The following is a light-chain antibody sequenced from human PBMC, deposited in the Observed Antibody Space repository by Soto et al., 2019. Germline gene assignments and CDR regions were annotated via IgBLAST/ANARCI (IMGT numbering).Light chain of an antibody. V-gene: IGLV1-40*01. J-gene: IGLJ2*01. CDR1: NSNIGAGYD. Sequence: QSVLTQPPSLSGAPGQRVTISCTGSNSNIGAGYDVNWYQHLPGTAPKLLIYGDTIRPSGVPDRFSGSKSATSASLAIAGLQVEDEGDYYCQSYDSSLSGPVLFGGGTKLTVL. CDR2: GDT. CDR3: QSYDSSLSGPVL.